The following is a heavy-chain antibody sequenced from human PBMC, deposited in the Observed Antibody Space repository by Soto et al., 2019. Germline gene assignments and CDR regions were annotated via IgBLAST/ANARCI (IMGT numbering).Heavy chain of an antibody. Sequence: SETLSLTCTVSGGSISSGGYYWSWIRQHPGKGLEWIGYIYYSGSTYYNPSLKSRVTISVDTSKNQFSLKLSSVTAADTAVYYCARRSAQLTIDYWGQGTLVTVSS. V-gene: IGHV4-31*03. CDR2: IYYSGST. CDR1: GGSISSGGYY. J-gene: IGHJ4*02. D-gene: IGHD2-2*01. CDR3: ARRSAQLTIDY.